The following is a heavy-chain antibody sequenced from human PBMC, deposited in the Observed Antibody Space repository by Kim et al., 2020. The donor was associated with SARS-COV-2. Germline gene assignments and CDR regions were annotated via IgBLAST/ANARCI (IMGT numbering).Heavy chain of an antibody. Sequence: YYMDSGRGRFTISRDNAKNSLYLQMNSLRAEDTAVYYCARDFTTSSFFDYGGQGTLVTVSS. D-gene: IGHD2-2*01. J-gene: IGHJ4*02. V-gene: IGHV3-7*01. CDR3: ARDFTTSSFFDY.